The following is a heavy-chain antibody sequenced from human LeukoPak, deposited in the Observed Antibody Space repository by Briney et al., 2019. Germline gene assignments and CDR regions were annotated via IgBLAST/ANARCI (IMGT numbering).Heavy chain of an antibody. J-gene: IGHJ5*02. V-gene: IGHV3-15*01. CDR3: TSGAMLVS. CDR1: GFTFTNAW. D-gene: IGHD3-22*01. Sequence: PGGSLRLFCVASGFTFTNAWMSWVRQAPGKGLEWVGRIKRKSDGGTTDYAAPVKGRFTISRDDSKNTLYLQMNSLKTEDTAVYYCTSGAMLVSWGQGTLVTVSS. CDR2: IKRKSDGGTT.